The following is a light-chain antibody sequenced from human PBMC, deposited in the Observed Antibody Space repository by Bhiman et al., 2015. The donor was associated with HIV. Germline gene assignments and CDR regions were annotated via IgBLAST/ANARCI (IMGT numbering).Light chain of an antibody. CDR3: AAWDDSLHGPV. CDR2: RSN. Sequence: QSVLTQPPSLSAAPGQRVTVSCSGSSSNIGDNYVSWYQQLPGAAPRLLIYRSNQRPSGVPDRFSGSKSGTSASLAISGLQAEDEADYYCAAWDDSLHGPVFGGGTKLTVL. J-gene: IGLJ3*02. CDR1: SSNIGDNY. V-gene: IGLV1-47*01.